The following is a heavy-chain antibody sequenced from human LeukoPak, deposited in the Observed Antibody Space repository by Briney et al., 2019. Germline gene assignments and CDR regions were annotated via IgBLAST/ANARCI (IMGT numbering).Heavy chain of an antibody. CDR1: GFTFSTYA. D-gene: IGHD3-16*01. CDR2: ISTSGGST. Sequence: GGSLRLSCAASGFTFSTYAMSWARQAPGKGLEWVSGISTSGGSTYYADSVKGRFTISRDNSKNTLYLQMNSPRAEDTAVYYCAGGVNYWGQGTLVTVSS. J-gene: IGHJ4*02. V-gene: IGHV3-23*01. CDR3: AGGVNY.